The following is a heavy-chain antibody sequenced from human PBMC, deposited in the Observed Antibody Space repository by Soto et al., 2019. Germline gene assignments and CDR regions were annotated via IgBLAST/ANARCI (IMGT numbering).Heavy chain of an antibody. V-gene: IGHV3-23*01. J-gene: IGHJ3*02. CDR3: AKVNGYYYGPGAFDI. CDR2: ISGSGGST. CDR1: GFTFSSYS. Sequence: PGGSLRLSCAASGFTFSSYSMNWVRQAPGKGLEWVSAISGSGGSTYYADSVKGRFTISRDNSKNTLYLQMNSLRAEDTAVYYCAKVNGYYYGPGAFDIWGQGTMVTVSS. D-gene: IGHD3-22*01.